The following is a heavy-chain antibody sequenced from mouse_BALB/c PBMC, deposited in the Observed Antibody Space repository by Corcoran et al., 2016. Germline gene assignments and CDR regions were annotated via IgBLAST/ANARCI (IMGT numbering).Heavy chain of an antibody. J-gene: IGHJ4*01. V-gene: IGHV1-26*01. CDR3: ARSLYGNGAMDY. Sequence: EVQLQQSGLELVKPGASVKISCKASGYSFTGYYMHWVKQSHVKSLEWIGRINPYNGATSYNQNFKDKASLTVDKSSSTAYMELHSLTSEDSAVYYCARSLYGNGAMDYWGQGTSVTVSS. CDR1: GYSFTGYY. CDR2: INPYNGAT. D-gene: IGHD2-1*01.